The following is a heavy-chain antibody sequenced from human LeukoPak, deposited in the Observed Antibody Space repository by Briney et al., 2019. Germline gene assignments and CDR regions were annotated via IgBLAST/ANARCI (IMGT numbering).Heavy chain of an antibody. D-gene: IGHD3-22*01. J-gene: IGHJ4*02. CDR1: GFTFSNTW. CDR3: AKDRGSIVVVTIFDY. V-gene: IGHV3-15*01. Sequence: GGSLRLSCAASGFTFSNTWMSWVRQAPGKGLEWVARIKSKTEGETIDYSAPVKGRFTISRDDSKNTLYLQMNSLRAEDTAVYYCAKDRGSIVVVTIFDYWGQGTLVTVSS. CDR2: IKSKTEGETI.